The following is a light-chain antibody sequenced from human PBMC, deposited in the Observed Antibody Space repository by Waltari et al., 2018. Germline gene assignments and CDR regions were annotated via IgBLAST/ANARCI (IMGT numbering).Light chain of an antibody. Sequence: IVLTQSPGTLSLSPGERATLSCRASQSVSSSYLAWYQQKFGQAPRLLICDASSRATGIPDRFSGSGSGTDFTLTISRLEPEDFAVYYCQQYGSSLSITFGQGTRLEIK. CDR2: DAS. CDR3: QQYGSSLSIT. CDR1: QSVSSSY. V-gene: IGKV3-20*01. J-gene: IGKJ5*01.